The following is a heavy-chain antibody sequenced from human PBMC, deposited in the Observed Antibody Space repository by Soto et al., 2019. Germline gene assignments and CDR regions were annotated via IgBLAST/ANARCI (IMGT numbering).Heavy chain of an antibody. CDR3: ARDPLGDYEGYYYYGMDV. Sequence: EVQLVETGGGLIQPGGSLRLSCAASGFTVSSNYMSWVRQAPGKGLELVSVIYSGGSTYYADSVKGRFTISRGNSKNTLYLQMNSLRAEYTAVYYGARDPLGDYEGYYYYGMDVWGQGTTVTVSS. J-gene: IGHJ6*02. CDR2: IYSGGST. CDR1: GFTVSSNY. V-gene: IGHV3-53*02. D-gene: IGHD4-17*01.